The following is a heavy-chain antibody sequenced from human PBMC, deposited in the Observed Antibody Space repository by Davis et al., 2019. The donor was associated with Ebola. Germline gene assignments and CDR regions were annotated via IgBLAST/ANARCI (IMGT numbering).Heavy chain of an antibody. CDR1: GFTFSDYY. V-gene: IGHV3-49*03. D-gene: IGHD6-19*01. Sequence: PGGSLRLSCAASGFTFSDYYMSWIRQAPGKGLEWVGFIRSKAYGGTTEYAASVKGRFTISRDDSKSIAYLQMNSLKTEDTAVYYCTSMSGWRYYYYGMDVWGQGTTVTVSS. CDR3: TSMSGWRYYYYGMDV. CDR2: IRSKAYGGTT. J-gene: IGHJ6*02.